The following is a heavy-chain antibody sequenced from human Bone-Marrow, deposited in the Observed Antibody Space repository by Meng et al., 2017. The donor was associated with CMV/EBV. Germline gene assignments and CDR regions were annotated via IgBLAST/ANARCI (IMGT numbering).Heavy chain of an antibody. Sequence: SVKVSCKASGGTFSSYAISWVRQAPGQGLEWMGGIIPILGIANYAQKFQGRVTITADKSTSTAYMELSSLRSEDTAVYYCARGGYQLLSIASSGFDPWGQGTLVTVYS. D-gene: IGHD2-2*01. CDR3: ARGGYQLLSIASSGFDP. CDR2: IIPILGIA. J-gene: IGHJ5*02. CDR1: GGTFSSYA. V-gene: IGHV1-69*10.